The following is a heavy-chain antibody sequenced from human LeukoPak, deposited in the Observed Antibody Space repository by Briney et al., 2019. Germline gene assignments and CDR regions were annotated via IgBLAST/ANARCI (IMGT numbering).Heavy chain of an antibody. J-gene: IGHJ6*02. CDR3: ARNSFAELMLLGSAYGMDV. D-gene: IGHD2-8*01. V-gene: IGHV3-7*01. Sequence: GSLILSCAASPFTSSGHWMSWVRQAPGKGLEWVANIKEDGSEKYYLDSVKGRFTISRDNAKNSLHLQINSLRVEDTAVYYCARNSFAELMLLGSAYGMDVWGQGTTVIVSS. CDR2: IKEDGSEK. CDR1: PFTSSGHW.